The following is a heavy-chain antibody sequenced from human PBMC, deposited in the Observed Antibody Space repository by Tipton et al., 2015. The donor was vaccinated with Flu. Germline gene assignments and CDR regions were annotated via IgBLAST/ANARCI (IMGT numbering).Heavy chain of an antibody. V-gene: IGHV4-34*01. Sequence: TLSLTCSVYGGSFSGYFWTWIRQPPGMGLEWTGDINHIGNTNTNPSLKSRVTISINTSKSQFFLDLTSMTAADTGIYYCARARDYGDRGGGWFDPWGQGTLVTVSS. CDR2: INHIGNT. J-gene: IGHJ5*02. CDR1: GGSFSGYF. CDR3: ARARDYGDRGGGWFDP. D-gene: IGHD4-17*01.